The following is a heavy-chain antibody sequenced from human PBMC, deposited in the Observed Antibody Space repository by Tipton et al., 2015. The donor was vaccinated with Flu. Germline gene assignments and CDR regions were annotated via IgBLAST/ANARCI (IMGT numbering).Heavy chain of an antibody. Sequence: GSLRLSCAASGFTFSSYAMSWVRQAPGKGLEWVSAISGSGGSTYYADSVKGRFTISRDNSKNTLYLQMNSLGAEDTAVYYCAKDRGRIAARPRWFDPWGQGTLVTVSS. V-gene: IGHV3-23*01. CDR3: AKDRGRIAARPRWFDP. CDR1: GFTFSSYA. D-gene: IGHD6-6*01. J-gene: IGHJ5*02. CDR2: ISGSGGST.